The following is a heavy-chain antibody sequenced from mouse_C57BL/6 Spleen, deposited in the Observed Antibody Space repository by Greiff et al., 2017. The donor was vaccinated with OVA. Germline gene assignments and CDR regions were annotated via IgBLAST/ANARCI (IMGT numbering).Heavy chain of an antibody. J-gene: IGHJ4*01. V-gene: IGHV1-74*01. D-gene: IGHD1-1*01. CDR1: GYTFTSYW. CDR2: IHPSDSDT. Sequence: QVQLQQPGAELVKPGASVKVSCKASGYTFTSYWMHWVKQRPGQGLEWIGRIHPSDSDTNYNQKFKGKATLTVDKSSSTAYMQLSSLTSEYSAVYYCAMGGIYYYGSSYSYYAMDYWGQGTSVTVSS. CDR3: AMGGIYYYGSSYSYYAMDY.